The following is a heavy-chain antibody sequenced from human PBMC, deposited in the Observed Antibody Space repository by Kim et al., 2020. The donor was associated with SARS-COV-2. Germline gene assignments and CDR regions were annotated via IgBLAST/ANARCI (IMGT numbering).Heavy chain of an antibody. Sequence: ADSVKGRFTISRDNAKNSVYLQMNSLRAEDTAVYYCATSGRPMSRDNWFAPWGQGTLVTVSP. CDR3: ATSGRPMSRDNWFAP. V-gene: IGHV3-11*06. D-gene: IGHD7-27*01. J-gene: IGHJ5*02.